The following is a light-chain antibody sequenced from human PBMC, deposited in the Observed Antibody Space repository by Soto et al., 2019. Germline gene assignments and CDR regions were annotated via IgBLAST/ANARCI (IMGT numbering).Light chain of an antibody. J-gene: IGKJ1*01. CDR2: GAS. Sequence: EIVMTQSPATLSVSPGERATLSCRASQSVSSNLAWYQQKPGQAPRLLIYGASTRATGIPARFSGSGSGTEFTLNISSLQSEDFAVYYCQQYNNWPGTFGQGTKVAIK. CDR3: QQYNNWPGT. V-gene: IGKV3-15*01. CDR1: QSVSSN.